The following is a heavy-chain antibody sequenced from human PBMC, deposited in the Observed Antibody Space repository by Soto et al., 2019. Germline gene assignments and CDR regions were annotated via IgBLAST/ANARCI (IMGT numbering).Heavy chain of an antibody. V-gene: IGHV5-51*01. CDR2: IYPYDSDT. Sequence: EVQLVQSGAEVKKPGESLKISCKGSGYSFTTYWIGWVRQMPGNCLEWMGIIYPYDSDTRYSPSFQGQVTFSADESITPAYLQWTSLKASDTAMYYCARQGSKYGPNFDFWGQGTRVTVSP. CDR3: ARQGSKYGPNFDF. J-gene: IGHJ4*02. CDR1: GYSFTTYW. D-gene: IGHD3-10*01.